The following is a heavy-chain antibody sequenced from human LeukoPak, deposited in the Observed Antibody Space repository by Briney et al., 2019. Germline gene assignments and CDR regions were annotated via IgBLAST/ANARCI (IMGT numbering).Heavy chain of an antibody. CDR3: ARDRATVYFDY. V-gene: IGHV3-33*01. J-gene: IGHJ4*02. Sequence: GRSLRLSCAASGFTFSNFGKHWVCQAPGKGLQWVALIWNDGSNQYYADSVKGRFTISRDSSKNTLYLQMNSLRAEDTAIYYCARDRATVYFDYWGRGTVDSVSS. CDR2: IWNDGSNQ. CDR1: GFTFSNFG. D-gene: IGHD4-17*01.